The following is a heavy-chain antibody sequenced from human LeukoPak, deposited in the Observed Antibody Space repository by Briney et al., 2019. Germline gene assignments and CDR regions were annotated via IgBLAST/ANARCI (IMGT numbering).Heavy chain of an antibody. CDR2: MYSGGTT. D-gene: IGHD6-19*01. CDR1: GFTVSNNY. Sequence: GGSLRLSCAASGFTVSNNYMNWVRQAPGKGLEWVSVMYSGGTTYYADSVKGRFSISRDKSKNTVYLQMSSLRAEDTAVYYCASPSSGQSFDIWGQGTMVTVSS. J-gene: IGHJ3*02. CDR3: ASPSSGQSFDI. V-gene: IGHV3-53*01.